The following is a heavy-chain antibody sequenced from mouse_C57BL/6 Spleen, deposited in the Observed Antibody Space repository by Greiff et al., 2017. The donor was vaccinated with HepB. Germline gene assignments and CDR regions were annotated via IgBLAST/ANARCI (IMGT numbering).Heavy chain of an antibody. D-gene: IGHD1-1*01. J-gene: IGHJ1*03. Sequence: QVQLQQSGPELVKPGASVKISCKASGYAFSSSWMNWVKQRPGKGLEWIGRIYPGDGDTNYNGKFKGKATLTADKSFSTAYMQLSSLTSEDSAVYFCASSIYYYGSSFWYFDVWGTGTTVTVSS. CDR1: GYAFSSSW. V-gene: IGHV1-82*01. CDR2: IYPGDGDT. CDR3: ASSIYYYGSSFWYFDV.